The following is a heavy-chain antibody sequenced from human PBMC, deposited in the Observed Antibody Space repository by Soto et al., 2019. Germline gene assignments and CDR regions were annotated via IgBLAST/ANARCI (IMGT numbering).Heavy chain of an antibody. Sequence: GGSLRLSCAASGFTFSSYVMTWVRQAPGKGLEWVSAISSSGDSTYFADSVKGRVTISRDNSRNTLYLQMSSLRAEDTAVYSCERADSGYRNFDYWGQGALVTVSS. J-gene: IGHJ4*02. D-gene: IGHD3-22*01. CDR1: GFTFSSYV. V-gene: IGHV3-23*01. CDR3: ERADSGYRNFDY. CDR2: ISSSGDST.